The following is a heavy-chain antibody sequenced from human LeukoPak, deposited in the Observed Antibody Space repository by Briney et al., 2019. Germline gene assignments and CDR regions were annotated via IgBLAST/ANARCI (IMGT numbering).Heavy chain of an antibody. CDR1: GFTFTNYA. J-gene: IGHJ4*02. D-gene: IGHD3-16*01. V-gene: IGHV3-23*01. Sequence: PGGSLRLSCAASGFTFTNYAMSWVRQAPGKGLEWVSAIRGSGVDTYYADSVKGRFTISRDNSKNTLYLHMNSLRAEDTAIYYCAKLIGPVYFDYWGQGTLVTVSS. CDR3: AKLIGPVYFDY. CDR2: IRGSGVDT.